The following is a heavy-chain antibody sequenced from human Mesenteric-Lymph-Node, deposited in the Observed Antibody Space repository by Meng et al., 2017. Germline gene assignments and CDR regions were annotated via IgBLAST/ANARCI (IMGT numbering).Heavy chain of an antibody. D-gene: IGHD3-9*01. Sequence: SETLSLTCTVSGGSISSGSYYWSWIRQPAGKGLEWIGRIYTSGSTNYNPSLKSRVTISVDTSKNQFSLKLSSVTAADTAVYYCARAILRYFDWLPNYYYYGMDVWGQGTTVTVSS. CDR3: ARAILRYFDWLPNYYYYGMDV. J-gene: IGHJ6*02. V-gene: IGHV4-61*02. CDR1: GGSISSGSYY. CDR2: IYTSGST.